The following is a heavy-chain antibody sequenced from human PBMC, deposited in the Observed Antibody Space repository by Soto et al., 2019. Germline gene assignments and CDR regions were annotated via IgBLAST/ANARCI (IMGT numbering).Heavy chain of an antibody. D-gene: IGHD3-16*02. CDR1: GFTFSSYA. CDR3: ARSGTFGGVIDDSWAFDI. J-gene: IGHJ3*02. Sequence: GGSLRLSCAASGFTFSSYAMSWVRQAPGKGLEWVSAISGSGGSTYYADSVKGRFTISRDNSKNTLYLQMNSLRAEDTAVYYCARSGTFGGVIDDSWAFDIWGQGTMVTVS. CDR2: ISGSGGST. V-gene: IGHV3-23*01.